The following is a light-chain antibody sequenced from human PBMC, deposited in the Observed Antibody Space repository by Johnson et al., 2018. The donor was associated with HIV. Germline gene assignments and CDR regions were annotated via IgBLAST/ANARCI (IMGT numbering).Light chain of an antibody. V-gene: IGLV1-51*01. CDR3: GTVDSSLSKV. CDR2: DNN. CDR1: SSNIGNNY. Sequence: HSVLTQPPSVSAAPGQKVTISCSGSSSNIGNNYVSWYQQLPGTAPKLLIYDNNKRPSGIPDRFSGSKSGTSATLGITGLQTGDEADYYFGTVDSSLSKVFGTGTKVTVL. J-gene: IGLJ1*01.